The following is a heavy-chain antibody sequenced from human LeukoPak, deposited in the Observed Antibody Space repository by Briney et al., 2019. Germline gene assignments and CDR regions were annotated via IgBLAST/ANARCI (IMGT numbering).Heavy chain of an antibody. D-gene: IGHD1-26*01. Sequence: ASVKVSCKVFGYTLTELSIHWVRQAPGKGLEWMGGLDPEDGETVYAQKFQGRVSMTEDTSTDTAYMELSSLRSEDTAVYYCATGRLVGTIPAEYFHRWGQGTLLTVSS. J-gene: IGHJ1*01. CDR3: ATGRLVGTIPAEYFHR. CDR1: GYTLTELS. V-gene: IGHV1-24*01. CDR2: LDPEDGET.